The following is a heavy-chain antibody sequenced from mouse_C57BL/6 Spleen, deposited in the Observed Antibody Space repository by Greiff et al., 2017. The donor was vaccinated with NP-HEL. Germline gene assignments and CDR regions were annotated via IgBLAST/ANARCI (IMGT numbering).Heavy chain of an antibody. CDR1: GFTFSSYA. D-gene: IGHD1-1*01. J-gene: IGHJ2*01. CDR3: ARVLSYYGSSYVDY. Sequence: EVQGVESGGGLVKPGGSLKLSCAASGFTFSSYAMSWVRQTPEKRLEWVATISDGGSYTYYPDNVKGRFTISRDNAKNNLYLQMSHLKSEDTAMYYCARVLSYYGSSYVDYWGQGTTLTVSS. V-gene: IGHV5-4*01. CDR2: ISDGGSYT.